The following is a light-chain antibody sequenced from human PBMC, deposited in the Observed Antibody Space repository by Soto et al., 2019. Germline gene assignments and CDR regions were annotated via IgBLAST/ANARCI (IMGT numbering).Light chain of an antibody. CDR3: GTWDSSLSAFV. J-gene: IGLJ1*01. V-gene: IGLV1-51*01. CDR2: DNN. Sequence: QSVLTQPPSVSAAPGQKVTMSCSGSSSNIGNNYVSWYQQLPGTAPKLLIYDNNKRPSGIPDRFSGSKSGTSATLGITGLQTGDEADYYCGTWDSSLSAFVFGTGTKGTVL. CDR1: SSNIGNNY.